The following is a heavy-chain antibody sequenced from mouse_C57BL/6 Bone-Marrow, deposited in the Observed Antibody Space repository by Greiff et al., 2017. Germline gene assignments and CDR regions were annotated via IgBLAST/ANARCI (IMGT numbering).Heavy chain of an antibody. Sequence: EVQRVESGGGLVKPGGSLKLSCAASGFTFSDYGMHWVRQAPEKGLEWVAYISSGSRTIYYADTVQGRFTISRDNAKNTLFLQMTSLRSEDTAMYYCAIDYYAMDYWGQGTSVTVSS. CDR3: AIDYYAMDY. CDR1: GFTFSDYG. V-gene: IGHV5-17*01. J-gene: IGHJ4*01. CDR2: ISSGSRTI.